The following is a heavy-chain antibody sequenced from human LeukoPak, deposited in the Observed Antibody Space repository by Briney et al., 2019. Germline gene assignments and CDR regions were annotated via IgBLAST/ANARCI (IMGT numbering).Heavy chain of an antibody. CDR1: GFTFSSYS. J-gene: IGHJ6*03. V-gene: IGHV3-20*04. Sequence: GGSLRLSCAASGFTFSSYSMNWVRQAPGKGLEWVSGINWNGGSTGYADSVKGRFTISRDNAKNSLYLQMNSLRAEDTALYYCARVGSEYSSSYYYYYYMDVWGKGTTVTVSS. CDR3: ARVGSEYSSSYYYYYYMDV. CDR2: INWNGGST. D-gene: IGHD6-6*01.